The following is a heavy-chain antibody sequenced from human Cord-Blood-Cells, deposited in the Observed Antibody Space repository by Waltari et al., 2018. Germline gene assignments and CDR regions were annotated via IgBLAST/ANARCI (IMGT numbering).Heavy chain of an antibody. CDR3: ARESTEVAGDGDAFDI. Sequence: QVQLVQSGAEVKKPGASVKVSCKASGYTFTSYAISWVRQAPGQGLECMGWISAYNGNTNYAQKLQGRGTMTTDTSTSTAYMELRSLRSDDTAVYYCARESTEVAGDGDAFDIWGQGTMVTVSS. J-gene: IGHJ3*02. CDR2: ISAYNGNT. V-gene: IGHV1-18*01. CDR1: GYTFTSYA. D-gene: IGHD7-27*01.